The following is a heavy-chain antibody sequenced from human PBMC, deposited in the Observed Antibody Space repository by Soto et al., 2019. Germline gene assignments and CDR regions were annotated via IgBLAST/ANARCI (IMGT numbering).Heavy chain of an antibody. CDR1: GFTLRSYA. CDR2: ISYDGSNK. CDR3: KRTRLDTPVVDY. J-gene: IGHJ4*02. D-gene: IGHD2-15*01. V-gene: IGHV3-30*14. Sequence: QVQLVESGGGVVQPGRSLRLPCAASGFTLRSYAMHWVRQAPGKGLEWVAAISYDGSNKYNADSVKGRFTISRDNSKNTLYLQMNGLRVEDTAFYYCKRTRLDTPVVDYLGQGTLVTLSS.